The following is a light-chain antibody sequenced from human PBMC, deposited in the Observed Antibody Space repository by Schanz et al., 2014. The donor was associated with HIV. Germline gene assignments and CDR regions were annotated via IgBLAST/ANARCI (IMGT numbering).Light chain of an antibody. CDR3: SSYGGTNDSV. J-gene: IGLJ2*01. V-gene: IGLV2-8*01. Sequence: QSALTQPPSASGSPGQSVTISCTGTDRDIDTNNFVSWYQQHPGKAPKLIIHDVSTRPSAVPDRFSGSKSGNTASLTVSGIQAEYEADYNCSSYGGTNDSVFGGGTMLTVL. CDR2: DVS. CDR1: DRDIDTNNF.